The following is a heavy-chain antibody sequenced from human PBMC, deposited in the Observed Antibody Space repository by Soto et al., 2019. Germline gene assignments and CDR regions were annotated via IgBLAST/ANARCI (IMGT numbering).Heavy chain of an antibody. J-gene: IGHJ5*02. Sequence: SGPPLVNPTQTRTLPCIFSGLSLRTSGVGVGWIRQPPGKALEWLGFIYWNDDKRYSPSLKSRLTITKDTSKNQVVLTMTNMDPVDTATYYCAKSGSSGWYGWFDPWGQGTLVTVSS. CDR2: IYWNDDK. CDR1: GLSLRTSGVG. V-gene: IGHV2-5*01. CDR3: AKSGSSGWYGWFDP. D-gene: IGHD6-19*01.